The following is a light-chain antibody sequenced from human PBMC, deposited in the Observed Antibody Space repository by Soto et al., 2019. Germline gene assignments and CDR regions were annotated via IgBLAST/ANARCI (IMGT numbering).Light chain of an antibody. CDR2: GAS. Sequence: EIVMTQSTATLAVSPGETTRLSCRASQSINSDVAWYQQKVGQTPRLLIYGASSRATGIPDRFSGSGSGTDFTLTISRMEPEDFAVYYCQQYGSSRTFGQGTKVDIK. J-gene: IGKJ1*01. CDR3: QQYGSSRT. V-gene: IGKV3-20*01. CDR1: QSINSD.